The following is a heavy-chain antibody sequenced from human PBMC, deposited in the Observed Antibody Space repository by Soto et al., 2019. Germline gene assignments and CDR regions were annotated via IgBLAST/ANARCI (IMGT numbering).Heavy chain of an antibody. V-gene: IGHV4-59*05. CDR2: IYYSGST. Sequence: SETLSLTCTVSGGSINSHYWNWIRQPPGKGLEWIGSIYYSGSTYYNPSLKSRVTISVDTSKNQFSLKLSSVTAADTAVYYCATLWGQDWGQGTLVTVSS. CDR1: GGSINSHY. CDR3: ATLWGQD. D-gene: IGHD3-10*01. J-gene: IGHJ4*02.